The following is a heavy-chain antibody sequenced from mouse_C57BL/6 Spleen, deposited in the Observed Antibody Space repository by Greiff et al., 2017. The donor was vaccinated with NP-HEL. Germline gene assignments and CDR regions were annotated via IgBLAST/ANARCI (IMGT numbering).Heavy chain of an antibody. CDR2: IRSKSNNYAT. J-gene: IGHJ4*01. V-gene: IGHV10-1*01. CDR3: VRHGPYAMDY. Sequence: EADGGLVQPKGSLKLSCAASGFSFNTYAMNWVRQAPGKGLEWVARIRSKSNNYATYYADSVKDRFTISRDDSESMLYLQMNNLKTEDTAMYYCVRHGPYAMDYWGQGTSVTVSS. CDR1: GFSFNTYA.